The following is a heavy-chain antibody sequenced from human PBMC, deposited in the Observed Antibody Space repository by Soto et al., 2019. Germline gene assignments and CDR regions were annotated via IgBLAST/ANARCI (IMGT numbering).Heavy chain of an antibody. CDR2: ISYDGSNK. V-gene: IGHV3-30-3*01. D-gene: IGHD6-13*01. CDR3: ARGGDSSSWYPEWGFDP. J-gene: IGHJ5*02. Sequence: QVQLVESGGGVVQPGRSLRLSCAASGFTFSSYAMHWVRQAPGKGLEWVALISYDGSNKYYADSVKGRFTISRDNSKNTLYLQMNSLRAEDTAVYYCARGGDSSSWYPEWGFDPWGQGTLVTVSS. CDR1: GFTFSSYA.